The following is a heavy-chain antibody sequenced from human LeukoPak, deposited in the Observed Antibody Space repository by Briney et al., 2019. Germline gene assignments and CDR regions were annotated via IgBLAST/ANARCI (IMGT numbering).Heavy chain of an antibody. CDR2: INPNSGGT. J-gene: IGHJ4*02. CDR1: GYTFAGYY. V-gene: IGHV1-2*02. Sequence: ASVKVSCMASGYTFAGYYMHWVRQAPGQGLEWMGWINPNSGGTNYAQKFQGRVTMTRDTSISTAYMELSRLRSDDTVVYYCAILEWPIDYWGQGTLVTVSS. D-gene: IGHD3-3*01. CDR3: AILEWPIDY.